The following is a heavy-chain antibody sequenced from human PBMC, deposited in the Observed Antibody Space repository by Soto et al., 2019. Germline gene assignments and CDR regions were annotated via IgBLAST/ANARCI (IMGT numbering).Heavy chain of an antibody. V-gene: IGHV3-66*01. J-gene: IGHJ4*02. D-gene: IGHD3-22*01. Sequence: PGGSLRLSCAASGFTVSSNYMSWVRQAPGKGLEWVSVIYSGGSTYYADSVKGRFTISRDNSKNTLYLQMNSLRAEDTAVYYCARDPGVRQDSSGYYNWGQGTLVTVSS. CDR3: ARDPGVRQDSSGYYN. CDR2: IYSGGST. CDR1: GFTVSSNY.